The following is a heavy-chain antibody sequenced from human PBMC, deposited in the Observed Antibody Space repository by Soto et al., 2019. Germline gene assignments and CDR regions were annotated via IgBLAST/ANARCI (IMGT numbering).Heavy chain of an antibody. CDR2: ISYDGSNK. Sequence: QVQLVESGGGVVQPGRSLRLSCAASGFTFSSYGMHWVRQAPGKGLEWVAVISYDGSNKYYADSVKGRFTISRDNSKNTLDPQMNSLSAEDTAVYYCAKEGGYYGSGSYSVGENYYGMDVWGQGTTVTVSS. CDR3: AKEGGYYGSGSYSVGENYYGMDV. D-gene: IGHD3-10*01. CDR1: GFTFSSYG. V-gene: IGHV3-30*18. J-gene: IGHJ6*02.